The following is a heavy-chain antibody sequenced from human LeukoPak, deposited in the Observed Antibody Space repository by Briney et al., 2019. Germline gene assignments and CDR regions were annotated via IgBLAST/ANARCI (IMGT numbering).Heavy chain of an antibody. CDR2: INHSGST. CDR3: ARVPRSYYYYYYMDV. CDR1: GGSFSGYF. V-gene: IGHV4-34*01. Sequence: SETLSLTCAVYGGSFSGYFWSWIRQSPGKGLEWIGEINHSGSTNYNPSLKSRVTISADTSKNQFSLKLSSVTAADTAVYYCARVPRSYYYYYYMDVWGKGTTVTVSS. J-gene: IGHJ6*03.